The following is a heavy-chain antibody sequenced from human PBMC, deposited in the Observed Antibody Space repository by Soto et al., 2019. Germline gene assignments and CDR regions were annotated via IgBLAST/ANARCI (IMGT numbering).Heavy chain of an antibody. Sequence: PSETLCLTCTVSGGSISSYYWSWIRQPPGKGLEWIGYIYYSGSTNYNPSLKSRVTISVDTSKNQFSLKLNSMTAADTAVYYCARDLWGYCGTDCYPLDVWGQGTTVTVSS. D-gene: IGHD2-21*02. CDR1: GGSISSYY. CDR2: IYYSGST. V-gene: IGHV4-59*12. J-gene: IGHJ6*02. CDR3: ARDLWGYCGTDCYPLDV.